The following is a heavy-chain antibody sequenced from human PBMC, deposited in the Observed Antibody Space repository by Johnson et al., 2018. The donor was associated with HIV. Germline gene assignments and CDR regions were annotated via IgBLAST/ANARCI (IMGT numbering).Heavy chain of an antibody. V-gene: IGHV3-53*02. D-gene: IGHD2-15*01. CDR2: IYSGGRT. J-gene: IGHJ3*01. CDR3: ARILLGYCRA. Sequence: VQLVDTGGGVDQPGGSLRLSCAASGFTVSSNYMTWVRQAPGKGLEWVSVIYSGGRTYYADFVQGRFTISRDNSKNTVYLLMNSLRGEDTAVYYCARILLGYCRAWGQGTMVTVSS. CDR1: GFTVSSNY.